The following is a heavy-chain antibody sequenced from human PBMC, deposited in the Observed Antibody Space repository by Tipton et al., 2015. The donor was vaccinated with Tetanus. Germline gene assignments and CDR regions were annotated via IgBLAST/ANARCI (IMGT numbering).Heavy chain of an antibody. CDR3: ARVQGAGVGYCSGGNCHDFDY. CDR2: ITGSSSYI. D-gene: IGHD2-15*01. CDR1: GFTFSSFG. Sequence: SLRLSCAASGFTFSSFGMTWVRQAPGKGLEWVSSITGSSSYIYYADSVKGRFTISRDNAKNSLYLQMNSLRAEDTAMYYCARVQGAGVGYCSGGNCHDFDYWGQGSLVTVS. J-gene: IGHJ4*02. V-gene: IGHV3-21*01.